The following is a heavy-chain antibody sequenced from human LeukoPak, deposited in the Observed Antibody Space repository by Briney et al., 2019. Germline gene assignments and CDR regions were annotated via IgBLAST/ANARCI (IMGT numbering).Heavy chain of an antibody. Sequence: GGSLRLSCAASRFIFSGYGMHWVRQAPGKGLEWVAFIHYDGAKSYYADSVKGRFTISRDNSRNTLYLQMNSLRPEDTAVYYCAKAIWVAATSSWFCLDYWGQGTLVTVSS. CDR1: RFIFSGYG. V-gene: IGHV3-30*02. CDR3: AKAIWVAATSSWFCLDY. D-gene: IGHD3-10*01. J-gene: IGHJ4*02. CDR2: IHYDGAKS.